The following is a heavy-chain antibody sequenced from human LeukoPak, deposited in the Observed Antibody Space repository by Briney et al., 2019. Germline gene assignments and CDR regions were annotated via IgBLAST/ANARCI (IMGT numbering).Heavy chain of an antibody. J-gene: IGHJ3*02. CDR3: VGGTCLRAFDI. Sequence: GGSLRLSCAASGFIFNSYAMSWVRQAPGKGLEWVSAVSGSGGSTYYADSVKGQFTISRDNSKNTSYLQMNSLRADDTAVYYCVGGTCLRAFDIWGQGTMVTVSS. V-gene: IGHV3-23*01. D-gene: IGHD1-26*01. CDR2: VSGSGGST. CDR1: GFIFNSYA.